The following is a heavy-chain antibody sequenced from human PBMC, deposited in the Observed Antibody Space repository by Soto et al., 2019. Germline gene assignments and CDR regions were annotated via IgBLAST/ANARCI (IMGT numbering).Heavy chain of an antibody. J-gene: IGHJ4*02. V-gene: IGHV3-48*03. CDR3: ERESLRFLEWSFDY. Sequence: DVELLESGGGLVQPGGSLRLSCAASGFTFSNYEMNWVRQAPGKGLEWLAYISTSGSPIYYADSVKGRFTISRDDAKNSMYLQMNNLRAEDTAVYYCERESLRFLEWSFDYWGQGTLVTVSS. CDR2: ISTSGSPI. CDR1: GFTFSNYE. D-gene: IGHD3-3*01.